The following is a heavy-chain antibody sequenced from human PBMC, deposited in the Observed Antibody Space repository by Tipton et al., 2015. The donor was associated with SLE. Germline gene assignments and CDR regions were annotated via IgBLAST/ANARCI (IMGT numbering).Heavy chain of an antibody. J-gene: IGHJ2*01. D-gene: IGHD3-22*01. CDR3: PRDHTQGSGYDLYFDL. V-gene: IGHV1-2*02. Sequence: QLVQSGAEVKKPGASVKVSCKASGYTFTGYYMHWVLQAPEQGLEWMGWINPNNGGTNYAQKFQGRVTMTRDTSISTAYMELSRLRSDDTAVYYCPRDHTQGSGYDLYFDLWVRGSLVTVSS. CDR2: INPNNGGT. CDR1: GYTFTGYY.